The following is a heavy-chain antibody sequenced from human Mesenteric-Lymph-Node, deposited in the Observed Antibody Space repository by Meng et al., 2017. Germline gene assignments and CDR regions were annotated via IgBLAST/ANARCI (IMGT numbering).Heavy chain of an antibody. Sequence: QVQLVESGGGVVQPGRCLRLSCAASGFTFRSYGMHWVRQAPGKGLEWVAVIWSDGSNRYYADSVKGRFAISRDISKNTLILQMNSLRAEDTAVYYCARGYYGGNSDFDYWGQGTLVTVSS. CDR1: GFTFRSYG. CDR2: IWSDGSNR. CDR3: ARGYYGGNSDFDY. J-gene: IGHJ4*02. V-gene: IGHV3-33*01. D-gene: IGHD4-23*01.